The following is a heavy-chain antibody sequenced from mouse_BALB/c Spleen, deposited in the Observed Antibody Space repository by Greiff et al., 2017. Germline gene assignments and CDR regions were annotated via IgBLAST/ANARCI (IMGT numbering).Heavy chain of an antibody. J-gene: IGHJ4*01. CDR2: IYPGNVNT. CDR1: GYTFTSYY. CDR3: ARRGAYAMDY. Sequence: QVQLQQSGPELVKPGASVRISCKASGYTFTSYYIHWVKQRPGQGLEWIGWIYPGNVNTKYNEKFKGKATLTADKSSSTAYMQLSSLTSEDSAVYFCARRGAYAMDYWGQGTSVTVSS. V-gene: IGHV1S56*01.